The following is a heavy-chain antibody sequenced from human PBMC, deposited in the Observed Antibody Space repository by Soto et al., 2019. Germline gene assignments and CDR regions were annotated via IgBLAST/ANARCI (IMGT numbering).Heavy chain of an antibody. CDR2: IYSSGST. CDR1: GGSISSGAYY. CDR3: AREATGTTSTFDY. V-gene: IGHV4-31*03. D-gene: IGHD4-17*01. Sequence: QVQLLESGPGLVKPSQTLPLTCTVSGGSISSGAYYWSWIRQLPGKGLEWIGYIYSSGSTYYNPYLKSRLTISIDTSKNQFSLELSSVTAADTAVYYCAREATGTTSTFDYWGQGTLVTVSS. J-gene: IGHJ4*02.